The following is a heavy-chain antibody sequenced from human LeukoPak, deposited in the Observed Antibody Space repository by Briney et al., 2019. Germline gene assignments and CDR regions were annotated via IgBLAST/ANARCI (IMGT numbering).Heavy chain of an antibody. V-gene: IGHV4-4*07. CDR1: GGSISSYY. Sequence: PSETLSLTCTVSGGSISSYYWSWIRQPAGKGLEWIGRIYTSGSTNYNPSLKSRVTMSVDTSKNQFSLKLSSVTAADTAVYYCARVFKMYYYDSSPDAFDIWGQGTMVTVSS. CDR2: IYTSGST. J-gene: IGHJ3*02. CDR3: ARVFKMYYYDSSPDAFDI. D-gene: IGHD3-22*01.